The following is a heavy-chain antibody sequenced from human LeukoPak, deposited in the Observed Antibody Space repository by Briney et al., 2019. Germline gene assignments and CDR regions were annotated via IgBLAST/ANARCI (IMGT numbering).Heavy chain of an antibody. CDR2: ISSSSTNI. CDR1: GFTFSSYT. CDR3: ARESVVVVVALFDY. D-gene: IGHD2-15*01. J-gene: IGHJ4*02. Sequence: GGSLRLSRAASGFTFSSYTMNWVRQAPGKGLEWVSSISSSSTNIYYADSVKGRFTISRDNAKNPLYLQMNSLRAEDTAVYYCARESVVVVVALFDYWGQGTLVTVSS. V-gene: IGHV3-21*01.